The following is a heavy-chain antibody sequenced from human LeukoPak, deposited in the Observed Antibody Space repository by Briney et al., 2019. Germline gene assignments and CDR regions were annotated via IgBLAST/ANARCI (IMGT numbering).Heavy chain of an antibody. J-gene: IGHJ4*02. V-gene: IGHV4-39*01. CDR1: GGSISSSSYY. D-gene: IGHD1-26*01. CDR2: IYYSGST. Sequence: NPSETLSLTCTVSGGSISSSSYYWGWIRQPPGKGLEWIGSIYYSGSTYYNPSLKSRVTISVDTSKNQFSLKLSSVTAADTAVYYCASPGGATEYYFDYWGQGTLVTVSS. CDR3: ASPGGATEYYFDY.